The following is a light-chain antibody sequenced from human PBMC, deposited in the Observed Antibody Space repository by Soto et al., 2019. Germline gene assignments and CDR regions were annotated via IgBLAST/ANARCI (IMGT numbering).Light chain of an antibody. CDR3: QQYTTYSNT. CDR2: RAS. J-gene: IGKJ2*01. V-gene: IGKV1-5*03. Sequence: DIQMTQSPSTLSASVGDRVTITCRASQSISTSLAWYQQKPGKAPKLLIYRASTLESGAPSRFTGSGSGTTFTLTISSLQPDDFATYYCQQYTTYSNTFGQGTKLEIK. CDR1: QSISTS.